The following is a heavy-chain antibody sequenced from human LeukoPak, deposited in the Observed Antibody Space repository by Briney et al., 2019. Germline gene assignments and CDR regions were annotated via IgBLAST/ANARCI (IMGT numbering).Heavy chain of an antibody. CDR2: IYYSGST. J-gene: IGHJ5*02. V-gene: IGHV4-30-4*01. CDR1: GGSISSGDYY. D-gene: IGHD6-6*01. Sequence: SETLSLTCTVSGGSISSGDYYWSWIRQPPGKGLEWIGYIYYSGSTYYNPSLKSRVTISVDTSKNQFSLKLSSVTAADTAVYYCARSRSYNSSSSLFDPWGQGTLVTVSS. CDR3: ARSRSYNSSSSLFDP.